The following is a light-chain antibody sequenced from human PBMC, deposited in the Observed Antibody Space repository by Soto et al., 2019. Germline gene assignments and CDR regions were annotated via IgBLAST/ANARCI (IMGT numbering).Light chain of an antibody. CDR2: DVS. V-gene: IGLV2-14*01. Sequence: QSALTQPASVSGSPGQSITISCTGTSSDVGGYNYVSWYQQHPGKAPKLMIYDVSNRPSGVSNRFSGSKSGNTAFLTISGLQAEDEADYYCSSYTSSFYVVFGGGTKLTVL. CDR3: SSYTSSFYVV. CDR1: SSDVGGYNY. J-gene: IGLJ2*01.